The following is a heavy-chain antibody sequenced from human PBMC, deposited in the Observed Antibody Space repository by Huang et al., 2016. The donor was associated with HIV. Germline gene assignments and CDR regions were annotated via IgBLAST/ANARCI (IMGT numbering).Heavy chain of an antibody. CDR3: ATKTAAMDI. J-gene: IGHJ6*02. CDR1: TFTFGAYW. V-gene: IGHV3-7*01. Sequence: VESGGRLVQPGGSIRLSCVGSTFTFGAYWMSWFRQSTGKGREWVVNIKQNESEKYYVESVKGRFNISRDNAKKVLFLEMNNVRVEDTATYYCATKTAAMDIWGQGTTVTVS. D-gene: IGHD1-7*01. CDR2: IKQNESEK.